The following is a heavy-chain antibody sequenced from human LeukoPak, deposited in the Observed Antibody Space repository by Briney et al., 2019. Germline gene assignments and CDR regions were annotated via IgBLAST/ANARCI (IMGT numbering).Heavy chain of an antibody. CDR1: GYTFTSYY. V-gene: IGHV1-46*01. Sequence: GASVKVSCKTSGYTFTSYYIHWVRQAPGQGLEWMGIINPSGGSTSNAQKFQGRVTMTRDMSTSTVYMELSSLRSEDTAVYYCARENYYDSSGPTPWGQGTLVTVSS. J-gene: IGHJ5*02. D-gene: IGHD3-22*01. CDR3: ARENYYDSSGPTP. CDR2: INPSGGST.